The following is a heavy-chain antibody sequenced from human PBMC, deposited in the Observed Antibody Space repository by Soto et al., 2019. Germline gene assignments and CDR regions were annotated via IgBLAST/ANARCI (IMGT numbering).Heavy chain of an antibody. J-gene: IGHJ4*02. V-gene: IGHV3-21*01. CDR3: ARDWGGEGTFDY. Sequence: EVQLVESGGGLVKPGGSLRLSCAASGFTFSSYSMNWVRQAPGKGLEWVSSISSSSSYIYYADSVKGRFTISRDNAKNSLYLQMNSLRAEDTAVYYRARDWGGEGTFDYWGQGTLVTVSS. CDR2: ISSSSSYI. CDR1: GFTFSSYS. D-gene: IGHD3-16*01.